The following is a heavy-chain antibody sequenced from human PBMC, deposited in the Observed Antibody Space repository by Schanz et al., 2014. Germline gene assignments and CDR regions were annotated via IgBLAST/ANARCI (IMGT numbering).Heavy chain of an antibody. Sequence: QVHLVQSGAEVKKPGASVKVSCKASGYNITSNDVTWVRQAPGQGLEWMGWISAYNGNTNYAQKLQGRVTMPTDTSTSTAYMELRSLRSDDTAVYYCARGGYSSGWYDRDIAHFDYWGQGTLVIVSA. CDR2: ISAYNGNT. CDR1: GYNITSND. D-gene: IGHD6-19*01. J-gene: IGHJ4*02. CDR3: ARGGYSSGWYDRDIAHFDY. V-gene: IGHV1-18*01.